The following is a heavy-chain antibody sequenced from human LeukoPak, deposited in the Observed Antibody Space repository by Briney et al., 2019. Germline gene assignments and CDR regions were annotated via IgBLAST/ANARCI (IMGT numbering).Heavy chain of an antibody. CDR1: GFTFSSYG. V-gene: IGHV3-30*02. J-gene: IGHJ4*02. Sequence: GGSLRLSCAASGFTFSSYGMHWVRQAPGKGLEWVAFIRYDGSNKYYADSVKGRFTISRDNSKNTLYLQMNSLRAEDTAVYYCAKDYRYDYVWGSYRYSPPPGGYAHWGQGTLVTVSS. D-gene: IGHD3-16*02. CDR2: IRYDGSNK. CDR3: AKDYRYDYVWGSYRYSPPPGGYAH.